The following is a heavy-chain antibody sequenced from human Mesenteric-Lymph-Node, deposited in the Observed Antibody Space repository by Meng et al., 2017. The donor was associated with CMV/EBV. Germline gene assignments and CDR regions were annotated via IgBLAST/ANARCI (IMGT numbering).Heavy chain of an antibody. J-gene: IGHJ6*02. CDR3: AKGIDHCSSTSCYGDGGLYYYYGMDV. CDR1: GFTFSSSA. D-gene: IGHD2-2*01. V-gene: IGHV3-23*01. CDR2: ISGFGSDT. Sequence: GESLKISCVASGFTFSSSAMSWVRQTPGKGLEWASAISGFGSDTYYVDSVRGRFTISRDNSKNTLYLQMNSLRAEDTAIYYCAKGIDHCSSTSCYGDGGLYYYYGMDVWGQGTTVTVSS.